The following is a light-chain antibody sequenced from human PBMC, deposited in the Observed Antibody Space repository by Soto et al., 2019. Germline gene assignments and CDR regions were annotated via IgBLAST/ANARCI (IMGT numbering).Light chain of an antibody. V-gene: IGLV2-23*02. CDR2: EVS. CDR3: CSYAGSSTFLYV. CDR1: SSDVGSYNR. J-gene: IGLJ1*01. Sequence: QSALTQPASVSGSPGQSITISCTGTSSDVGSYNRVSWHQQHPGKAPKLMIYEVSKRPSGVSNRFSASKSGNTASLTISGLQAEDEADYYCCSYAGSSTFLYVFGTGTKVTVL.